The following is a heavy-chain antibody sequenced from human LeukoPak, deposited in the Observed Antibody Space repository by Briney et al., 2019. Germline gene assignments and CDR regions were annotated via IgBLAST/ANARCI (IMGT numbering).Heavy chain of an antibody. Sequence: PGGSLRLSCAASGFTFSSYAMTWVRQAPGKGLEWVSALSGSGGSTYYADSVKGRFTISRDNSKNTLYLQMNSLRAEDTAVYYCAEEYGSGSYYYDYWGQGTLVTVSS. CDR2: LSGSGGST. V-gene: IGHV3-23*01. CDR1: GFTFSSYA. D-gene: IGHD3-10*01. J-gene: IGHJ4*02. CDR3: AEEYGSGSYYYDY.